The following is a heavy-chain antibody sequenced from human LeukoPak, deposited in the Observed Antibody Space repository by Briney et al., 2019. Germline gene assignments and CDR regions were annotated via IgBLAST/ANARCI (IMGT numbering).Heavy chain of an antibody. CDR1: GYTFTGYY. CDR2: INPNSGGT. CDR3: ARNLVTLGYYYYYMDV. V-gene: IGHV1-2*02. D-gene: IGHD7-27*01. J-gene: IGHJ6*03. Sequence: GASVKVSCKASGYTFTGYYMHWVRQAPGQGLEWMEWINPNSGGTNYAQKYQGRVTMTRDTSISTAYMELSRLRSDDTAVYYCARNLVTLGYYYYYMDVWGKGTTVTVSS.